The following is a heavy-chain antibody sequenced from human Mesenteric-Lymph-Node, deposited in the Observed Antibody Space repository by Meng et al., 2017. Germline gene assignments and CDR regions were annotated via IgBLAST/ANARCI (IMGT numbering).Heavy chain of an antibody. CDR1: TFTFSKYW. D-gene: IGHD6-13*01. CDR2: IKEDGSEK. CDR3: ARLPTIAAAGTNRAY. Sequence: GESLKISCAASTFTFSKYWMSWVRQAPGKGLEWVANIKEDGSEKYYVDSLKGRFTISRDNAKKSLYLQMNNLRAEDTAVYYCARLPTIAAAGTNRAYWGQGTLVTVSS. J-gene: IGHJ4*02. V-gene: IGHV3-7*01.